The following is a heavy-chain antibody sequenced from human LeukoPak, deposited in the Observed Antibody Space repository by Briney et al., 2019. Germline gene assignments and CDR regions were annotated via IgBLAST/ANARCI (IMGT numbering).Heavy chain of an antibody. CDR2: SNPYCGGT. CDR1: LFTLSAYY. CDR3: ARGIHVAVGGSFDY. J-gene: IGHJ4*02. Sequence: ASLTVSLTVSLFTLSAYYVPTVRRAPGHGLEGMGWSNPYCGGTNYAQKSQGRGTMTRDTSISTDYMELSRLRSDDTAVYYCARGIHVAVGGSFDYWGQGTLVTVSS. V-gene: IGHV1-2*02. D-gene: IGHD6-19*01.